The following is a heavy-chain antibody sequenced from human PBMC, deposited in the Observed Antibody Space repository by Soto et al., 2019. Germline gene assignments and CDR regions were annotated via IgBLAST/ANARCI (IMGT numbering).Heavy chain of an antibody. CDR2: IYWDDDK. V-gene: IGHV2-5*02. Sequence: QITLKESGPTLVKPTHPLTLTCTFSGFSLSTSGVGVGWIRQPPGKALEWLALIYWDDDKRYSQSLKSRLTITKDGYKNHVVLTMTNMDPVDTATYYCAHLRGWLTYDDDCGQGTRVTVSS. CDR3: AHLRGWLTYDDD. J-gene: IGHJ4*02. CDR1: GFSLSTSGVG. D-gene: IGHD5-12*01.